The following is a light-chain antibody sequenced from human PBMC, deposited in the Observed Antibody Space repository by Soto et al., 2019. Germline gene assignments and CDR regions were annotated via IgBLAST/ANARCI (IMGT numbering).Light chain of an antibody. V-gene: IGKV1-5*03. CDR1: QTIGTW. Sequence: DIQMTQSPSTLSASVGDRVTITCRASQTIGTWLAWYQQKPGKAPKLLISRTSTLQSGVPSRFSGSGSGTEFPLTISILQPDDFATYHCQQYNSFPGTFGQGTKVE. J-gene: IGKJ1*01. CDR3: QQYNSFPGT. CDR2: RTS.